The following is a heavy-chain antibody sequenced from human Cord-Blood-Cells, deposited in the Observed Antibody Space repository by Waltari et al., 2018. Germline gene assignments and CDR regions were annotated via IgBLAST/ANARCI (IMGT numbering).Heavy chain of an antibody. CDR3: ARQFSSWYDY. CDR1: GFTFSSYG. D-gene: IGHD6-13*01. Sequence: QVQLVESGGGVVQPGRSLRLSCAASGFTFSSYGMHWVRQGPGNGVGWVAVVGDDGSNKYYADSVKVRFTISRDNSKNTLYLQMNSLRAEETAVYYCARQFSSWYDYWGQGTLVTVSS. CDR2: VGDDGSNK. J-gene: IGHJ4*02. V-gene: IGHV3-33*01.